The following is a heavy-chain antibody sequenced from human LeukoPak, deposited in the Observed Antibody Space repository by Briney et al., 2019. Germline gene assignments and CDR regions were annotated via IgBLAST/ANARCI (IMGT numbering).Heavy chain of an antibody. CDR3: ARETGSYFDY. CDR1: GGSFSSSSYY. Sequence: SETLSLTCAVYGGSFSSSSYYWGWIRQPPGKGLEWIGSIYYSGSTYYNPSLKSRVTISVDTSKNQFSLKLSSVTAADTAVYYCARETGSYFDYWGQGTLVTVSS. J-gene: IGHJ4*02. V-gene: IGHV4-39*07. D-gene: IGHD3-10*01. CDR2: IYYSGST.